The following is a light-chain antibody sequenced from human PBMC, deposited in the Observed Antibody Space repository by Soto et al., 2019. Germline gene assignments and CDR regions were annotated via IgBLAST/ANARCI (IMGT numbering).Light chain of an antibody. V-gene: IGKV3-15*01. CDR2: GAS. CDR3: QQYNKWPLFT. Sequence: EIVMTQSPAPLSLSPGERATLSCRASQSVSSNLAWYQQRPGQAPRLLIYGASTRATGIPARFSGSGSGTEFTLTISSLQSEDFAVYYCQQYNKWPLFTFGPGTRVDMK. CDR1: QSVSSN. J-gene: IGKJ3*01.